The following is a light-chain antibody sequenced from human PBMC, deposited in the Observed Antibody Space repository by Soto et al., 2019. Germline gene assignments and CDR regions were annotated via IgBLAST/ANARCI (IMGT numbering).Light chain of an antibody. CDR2: AAS. Sequence: ENLLTQSPGTLSLSPGERATLTCRASQVTSRYLSWYQQRPGQAPRLLIYAASSRATGIPDRFSGSGSGTDFTLTSSRLAADDVALYYCQYYSTSPISFGQGTRLEIK. CDR1: QVTSRY. CDR3: QYYSTSPIS. V-gene: IGKV3-20*01. J-gene: IGKJ5*01.